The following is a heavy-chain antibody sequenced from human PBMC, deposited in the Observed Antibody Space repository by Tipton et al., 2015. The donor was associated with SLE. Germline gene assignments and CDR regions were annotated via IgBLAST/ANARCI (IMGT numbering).Heavy chain of an antibody. D-gene: IGHD4-23*01. CDR2: ISWDGGST. V-gene: IGHV3-43*01. CDR3: AKGKPVGYYMDV. J-gene: IGHJ6*03. Sequence: SLRLSCAASGFTFDDYTMHWVRQAPGKGLKWVSLISWDGGSTYYADSVKGRFTISRDNSKNSLYLQMNSLRTEDTALYYCAKGKPVGYYMDVWGKGTTVSVSS. CDR1: GFTFDDYT.